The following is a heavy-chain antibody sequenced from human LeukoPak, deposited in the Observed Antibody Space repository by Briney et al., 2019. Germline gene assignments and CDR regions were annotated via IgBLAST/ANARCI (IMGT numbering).Heavy chain of an antibody. D-gene: IGHD5-18*01. CDR1: GFTFSSYA. Sequence: WGSLRLSCAASGFTFSSYAMHWVRQAPGKGLEWVAVISYDGSNKYYADSVKGRFTISRDNSKNALYLQMNSLRAEDTAVYYCARAADTAMGDAFDIWGQGTMVTVSS. V-gene: IGHV3-30-3*01. CDR2: ISYDGSNK. CDR3: ARAADTAMGDAFDI. J-gene: IGHJ3*02.